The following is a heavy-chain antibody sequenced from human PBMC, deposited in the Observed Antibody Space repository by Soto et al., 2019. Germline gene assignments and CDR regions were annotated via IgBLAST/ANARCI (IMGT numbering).Heavy chain of an antibody. Sequence: SETLSLTCSVSGGSLSTSDSYWSWIRQVPGKGLEWIGYVSSNDTSSYHPSLESRLTISLDRSKNQFSLKLSSVTAADTAVYYCARGIAAAGNFDYWGQGTLVTVSS. CDR3: ARGIAAAGNFDY. D-gene: IGHD6-13*01. V-gene: IGHV4-30-4*08. CDR1: GGSLSTSDSY. CDR2: VSSNDTS. J-gene: IGHJ4*02.